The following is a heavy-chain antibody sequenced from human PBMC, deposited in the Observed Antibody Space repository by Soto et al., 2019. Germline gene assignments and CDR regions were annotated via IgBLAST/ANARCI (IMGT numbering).Heavy chain of an antibody. CDR2: ISSSSSTI. D-gene: IGHD3-16*01. CDR3: ARPGHWGSWI. V-gene: IGHV3-48*01. Sequence: EVELVESGGGLAQPGGSLRLSCAASGFTFSDSSMNWVRQAPGKGLEWVSYISSSSSTIYYADSVKGRFTISRVNAENPLFVQMNGRRAEDTAVYYCARPGHWGSWIWGQGTLVTVSS. J-gene: IGHJ4*02. CDR1: GFTFSDSS.